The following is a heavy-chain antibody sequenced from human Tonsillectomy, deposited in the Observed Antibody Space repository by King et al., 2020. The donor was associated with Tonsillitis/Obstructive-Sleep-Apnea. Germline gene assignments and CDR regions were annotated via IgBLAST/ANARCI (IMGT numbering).Heavy chain of an antibody. CDR2: ISADNGNT. D-gene: IGHD3-10*01. Sequence: VQSGGEVKKPGASVKVSCKASGYRFTSYGLSWGRQAPGQGLEWMGWISADNGNTDYAQKLQGRVIMTKDTSTNTAYMELRSLRSDDTAVSYWAREGKYYDDAGSAVYYYGMDAWGQGTTVTVSS. J-gene: IGHJ6*02. CDR1: GYRFTSYG. V-gene: IGHV1-18*01. CDR3: AREGKYYDDAGSAVYYYGMDA.